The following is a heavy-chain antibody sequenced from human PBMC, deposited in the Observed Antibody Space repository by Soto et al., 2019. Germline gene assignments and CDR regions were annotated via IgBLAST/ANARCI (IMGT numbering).Heavy chain of an antibody. CDR2: ISYDGSNK. Sequence: GGSLRLSCAASGFTFSSYGMHWVRQAPGKGLEWVAVISYDGSNKYYADSVKGRFTISRDNSKNTLYLQMNSLRAEDTAVYYCAKGGIRTGYSSGWYRDYYYYGMDVWGQGTTVTVSS. V-gene: IGHV3-30*18. D-gene: IGHD6-19*01. J-gene: IGHJ6*02. CDR1: GFTFSSYG. CDR3: AKGGIRTGYSSGWYRDYYYYGMDV.